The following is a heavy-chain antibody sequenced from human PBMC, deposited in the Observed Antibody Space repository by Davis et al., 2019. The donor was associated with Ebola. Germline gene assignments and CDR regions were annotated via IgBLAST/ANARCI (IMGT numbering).Heavy chain of an antibody. Sequence: MPSETLSLTCAVYGGSFSGYYWSWIRQPPGKGLEWIGEINHSGSTNYNPSLKSRVTISVDTSKNQFSLKLSSVTAADTAVYYCARAIRGRGGWFDPWGQGTLVTVSS. CDR2: INHSGST. CDR3: ARAIRGRGGWFDP. D-gene: IGHD5-24*01. J-gene: IGHJ5*02. CDR1: GGSFSGYY. V-gene: IGHV4-34*01.